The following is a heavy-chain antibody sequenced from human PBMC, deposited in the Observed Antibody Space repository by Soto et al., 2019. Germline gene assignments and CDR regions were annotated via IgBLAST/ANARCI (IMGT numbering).Heavy chain of an antibody. CDR2: VGQDGAP. V-gene: IGHV3-23*01. D-gene: IGHD4-17*01. Sequence: EVQLLESGGGLVQPGGSLRLSCAASGFTFSTYTMAWVRQAPGRGPEWVSGVGQDGAPYYADSVKGRFTISRDNSRSSVYLEMIALRGEDTAVYYCAKDMRPDGVWYFGHWGQGTLVTVYS. J-gene: IGHJ4*02. CDR3: AKDMRPDGVWYFGH. CDR1: GFTFSTYT.